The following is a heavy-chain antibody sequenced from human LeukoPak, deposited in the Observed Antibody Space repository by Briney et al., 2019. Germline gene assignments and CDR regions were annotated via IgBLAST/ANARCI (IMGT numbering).Heavy chain of an antibody. Sequence: SETLSLTCTVSGGSISSSSYYWGWIRQPPGKGLEWIGSIYYSGSTYYNPSLKSRVTISVDTSKNQFSLKLSSVTAADTAVYYCARRLGLAPFDPWGQGTLVTVSS. J-gene: IGHJ5*02. D-gene: IGHD2-21*01. CDR1: GGSISSSSYY. CDR3: ARRLGLAPFDP. V-gene: IGHV4-39*01. CDR2: IYYSGST.